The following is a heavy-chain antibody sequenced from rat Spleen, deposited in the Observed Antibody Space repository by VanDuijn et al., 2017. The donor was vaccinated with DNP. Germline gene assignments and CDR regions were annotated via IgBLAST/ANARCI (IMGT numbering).Heavy chain of an antibody. CDR1: GFSLTSYG. V-gene: IGHV2S8*01. Sequence: QVQLKESGPGLVQPSRTLSLTCTVSGFSLTSYGVSWVRQPPGKGLEWIAAIWSGGSTYYNSALKSRLSISRDTSKSQVPLKMNRLHTEDTAMYFCARKRNYYFDYWGQGVMVTVSS. J-gene: IGHJ2*01. CDR3: ARKRNYYFDY. CDR2: IWSGGST.